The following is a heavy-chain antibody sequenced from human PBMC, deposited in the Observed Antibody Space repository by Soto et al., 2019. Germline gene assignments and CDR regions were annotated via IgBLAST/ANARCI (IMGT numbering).Heavy chain of an antibody. CDR2: MNPNSGNT. V-gene: IGHV1-8*01. J-gene: IGHJ6*03. D-gene: IGHD3-3*01. Sequence: GASVKVSCKAPGYTFTSYDINWVRQATGQGLEWMGWMNPNSGNTGYAQKFQGRVTMTRNTSISTAYMELSSLRSEDTAVYYCARGIHGTIFGVALTKRYYMDAWGKGTTVTVSS. CDR3: ARGIHGTIFGVALTKRYYMDA. CDR1: GYTFTSYD.